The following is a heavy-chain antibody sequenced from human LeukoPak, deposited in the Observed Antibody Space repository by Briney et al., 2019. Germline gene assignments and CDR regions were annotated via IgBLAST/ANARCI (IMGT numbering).Heavy chain of an antibody. Sequence: PSETLSLTCTVSGGSISSYYWSWIRQPPGKGLEWIGYIYYSGSTNYNPSLRSRVTISVDTSKNQFSLKLSSVTAADTAVYYCARGEYSYGFEAFDIWGQGTMVTVSS. CDR1: GGSISSYY. V-gene: IGHV4-59*01. D-gene: IGHD5-18*01. J-gene: IGHJ3*02. CDR2: IYYSGST. CDR3: ARGEYSYGFEAFDI.